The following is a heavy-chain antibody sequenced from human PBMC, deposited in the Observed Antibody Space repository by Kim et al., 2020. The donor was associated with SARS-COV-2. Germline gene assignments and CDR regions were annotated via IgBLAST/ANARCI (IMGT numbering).Heavy chain of an antibody. V-gene: IGHV1-2*04. J-gene: IGHJ6*02. D-gene: IGHD1-26*01. CDR1: GYTFTGYY. CDR3: ARTSGSEPDYYYYGMDV. Sequence: ASVKVSCKASGYTFTGYYMHWVRQAPGQGLEWMGWINPNSGGTNYAQKFQGWVTMTRDTSISTAYMELSRLRSDDTAVYYCARTSGSEPDYYYYGMDVWGQGTTVTVSS. CDR2: INPNSGGT.